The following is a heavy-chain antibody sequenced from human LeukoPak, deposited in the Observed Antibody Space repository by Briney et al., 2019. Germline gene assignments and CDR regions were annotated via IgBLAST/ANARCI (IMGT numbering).Heavy chain of an antibody. D-gene: IGHD5-18*01. Sequence: GGSLRLSCAASGFTFSSYAMHWVRQAPGKGLEWVAVISYDGSNKYYADSVKGRFTISRDNSKNTLYLQMNSLRAEDTAVYYCARAGNSYEGSAPWDYWGQGTLVTVSS. J-gene: IGHJ4*02. CDR3: ARAGNSYEGSAPWDY. CDR1: GFTFSSYA. V-gene: IGHV3-30-3*01. CDR2: ISYDGSNK.